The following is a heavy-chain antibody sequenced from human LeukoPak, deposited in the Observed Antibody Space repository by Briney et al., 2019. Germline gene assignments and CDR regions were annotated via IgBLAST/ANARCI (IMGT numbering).Heavy chain of an antibody. Sequence: SVKVSCKASGGTFSSYAISWVRQAPGQGLEWMGGIIPIFGTANYAQKFQGRVTITADESTSTAYMELSSLRSEDTAVYYCARGRYDSSPPDSWGQGTLVTVSS. D-gene: IGHD3-22*01. V-gene: IGHV1-69*13. CDR1: GGTFSSYA. CDR3: ARGRYDSSPPDS. J-gene: IGHJ4*02. CDR2: IIPIFGTA.